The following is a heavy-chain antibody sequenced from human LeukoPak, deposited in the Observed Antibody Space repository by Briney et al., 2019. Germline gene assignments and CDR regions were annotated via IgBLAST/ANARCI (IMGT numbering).Heavy chain of an antibody. Sequence: PGGSLRLSCAASGFTFSSYGTPWVRQAPGKGLEWVAVISYDGSNKYYADSVKGRFTISRDNSKNTLYLQMNSLRAEDTAVYYCAKDPSNPRFYYYYGMDVWGQGTTVTVSS. CDR2: ISYDGSNK. CDR1: GFTFSSYG. D-gene: IGHD4-11*01. J-gene: IGHJ6*02. CDR3: AKDPSNPRFYYYYGMDV. V-gene: IGHV3-30*18.